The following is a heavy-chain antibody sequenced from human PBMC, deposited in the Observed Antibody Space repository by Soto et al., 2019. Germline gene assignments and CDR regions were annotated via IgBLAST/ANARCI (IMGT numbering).Heavy chain of an antibody. Sequence: SETLSLTCAVSGGSISSYYWSWIRQTAGKGLEWIGRIYTSGSTNYNPSLKSRVTMSVDTSKNQFSLRLSSVTAAGTAVYYCARVLNWNYFDFWGQGTLVTVSS. V-gene: IGHV4-4*07. J-gene: IGHJ4*02. CDR3: ARVLNWNYFDF. D-gene: IGHD1-20*01. CDR2: IYTSGST. CDR1: GGSISSYY.